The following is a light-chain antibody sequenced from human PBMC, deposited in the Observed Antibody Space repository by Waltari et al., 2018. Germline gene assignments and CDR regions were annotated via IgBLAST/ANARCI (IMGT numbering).Light chain of an antibody. Sequence: EIMLTQSPGNLSLSTGERATLSCRASQSISKYLAWYQQKPGQAPRLLIYDAASRATGIPDRFGGSGSGTDFSLTISRLEPEDSAVYYCQKYGTLPATFGQGTKVEIK. CDR2: DAA. J-gene: IGKJ1*01. CDR1: QSISKY. V-gene: IGKV3-20*01. CDR3: QKYGTLPAT.